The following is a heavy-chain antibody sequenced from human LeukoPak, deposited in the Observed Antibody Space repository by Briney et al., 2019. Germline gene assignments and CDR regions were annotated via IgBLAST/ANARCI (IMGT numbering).Heavy chain of an antibody. CDR2: ICCSGSHK. J-gene: IGHJ3*02. D-gene: IGHD3-22*01. CDR3: AKGVAKVADQPYSYDSSGSDAIDI. V-gene: IGHV3-23*01. CDR1: GFTLSSYA. Sequence: GGSLRLSCAASGFTLSSYAMLWVRQAPGKGLEGVAAICCSGSHKYYADSVKGRFTISRDNSKNTLYLQMNSLRVEDTAVYYCAKGVAKVADQPYSYDSSGSDAIDIWGQGTMVTVSS.